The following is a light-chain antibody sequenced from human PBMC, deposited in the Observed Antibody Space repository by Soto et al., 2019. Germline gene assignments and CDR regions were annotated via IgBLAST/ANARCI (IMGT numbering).Light chain of an antibody. CDR1: QTVSRF. CDR3: QRYNNWPPAT. CDR2: DAS. V-gene: IGKV3-11*01. Sequence: ELVLTQSPATLSLSPGESATLSCISSQTVSRFLAWYQQRPGQAPRLLIYDASKRATGIPARFSGSGSGTEFTPTISSLQSEDFAVYYCQRYNNWPPATFGQGTKVDIK. J-gene: IGKJ1*01.